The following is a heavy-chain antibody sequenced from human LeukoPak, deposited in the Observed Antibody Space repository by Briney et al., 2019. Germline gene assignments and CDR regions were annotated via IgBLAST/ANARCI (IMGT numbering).Heavy chain of an antibody. D-gene: IGHD3-10*01. CDR1: GYTFTGYY. J-gene: IGHJ4*02. V-gene: IGHV1-2*02. CDR3: ARGTNTMVRGVIIDY. CDR2: INPNSGGT. Sequence: ASVKVSRKASGYTFTGYYMHWVRQAPGQGLEWMGWINPNSGGTNYAQKFQGRVTMTRDTSISTAYMELSRLRSDDTAVYYCARGTNTMVRGVIIDYWGQGTLVTVSS.